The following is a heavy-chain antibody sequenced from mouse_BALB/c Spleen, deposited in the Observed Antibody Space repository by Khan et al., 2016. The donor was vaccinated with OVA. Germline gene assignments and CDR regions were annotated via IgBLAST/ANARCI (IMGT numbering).Heavy chain of an antibody. Sequence: EVQLQQSGPELVKPGASVKISCKASGYSFTGYFMNWVMQSHGKSLEWIGRINPHIGETFYNPKFKGKVTLTADESSSTAHMELRSLASEDSAGYYCAIIYGSDFDYWGQGTSLTVSS. V-gene: IGHV1-20*02. J-gene: IGHJ2*02. CDR1: GYSFTGYF. CDR2: INPHIGET. CDR3: AIIYGSDFDY. D-gene: IGHD1-1*01.